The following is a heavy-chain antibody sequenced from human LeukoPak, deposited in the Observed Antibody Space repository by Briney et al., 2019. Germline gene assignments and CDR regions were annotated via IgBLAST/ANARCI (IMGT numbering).Heavy chain of an antibody. CDR3: ARLHDLDY. Sequence: PSETLSLTCTVSGASIISSIYRWGWIRQPPGKGLEWMGSVYYDGSTYYNPSLTGRVSMSVDTSKNQFSLKVRSVAATDTAVYYCARLHDLDYWGQGILVTVSS. J-gene: IGHJ4*02. CDR1: GASIISSIYR. CDR2: VYYDGST. V-gene: IGHV4-39*01. D-gene: IGHD5-24*01.